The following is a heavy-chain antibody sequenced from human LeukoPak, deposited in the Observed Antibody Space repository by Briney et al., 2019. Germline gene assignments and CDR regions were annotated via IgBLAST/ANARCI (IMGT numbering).Heavy chain of an antibody. J-gene: IGHJ4*02. CDR2: ISGSGGGT. CDR1: GITLSNYG. V-gene: IGHV3-23*01. CDR3: AKRGVVIRVILVGFHKEAYYFDS. Sequence: GGSLRLSCEVSGITLSNYGMSWVRQAPGKGLEWVAGISGSGGGTNYADSVKGRFTVSRDNSKNTLYLQMNSLRAEDTAVYFCAKRGVVIRVILVGFHKEAYYFDSWGQGALVTVSS. D-gene: IGHD3-22*01.